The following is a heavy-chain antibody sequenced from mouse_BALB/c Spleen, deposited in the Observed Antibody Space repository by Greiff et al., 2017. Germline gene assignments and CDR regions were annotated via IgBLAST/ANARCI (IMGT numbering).Heavy chain of an antibody. Sequence: DVMLVESGGGLVQPGGSRKLSCAASGFTFSSFGMHWVRQAPEKGLEWVAYISSGRSTIYYADTVKGRFTISRDNPKNTLFLQMTSLRSEDTAMYYCARPYGNSPWFAYWGQGTLVTVSA. V-gene: IGHV5-17*02. D-gene: IGHD2-1*01. CDR1: GFTFSSFG. J-gene: IGHJ3*01. CDR2: ISSGRSTI. CDR3: ARPYGNSPWFAY.